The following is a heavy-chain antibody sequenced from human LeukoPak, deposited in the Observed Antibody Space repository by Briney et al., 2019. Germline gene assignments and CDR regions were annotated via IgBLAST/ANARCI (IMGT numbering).Heavy chain of an antibody. Sequence: PGGSLRLSCAASGFTVSSNYMSWVRQAPGKGLEWVSVIYSGGSTYYADSVKGRFTISRDNSKNTLYLQMNSLRAEDTAVYYCTTDVAGTTDFDYWGQGTLVTVSS. CDR1: GFTVSSNY. J-gene: IGHJ4*02. V-gene: IGHV3-53*01. D-gene: IGHD1-7*01. CDR3: TTDVAGTTDFDY. CDR2: IYSGGST.